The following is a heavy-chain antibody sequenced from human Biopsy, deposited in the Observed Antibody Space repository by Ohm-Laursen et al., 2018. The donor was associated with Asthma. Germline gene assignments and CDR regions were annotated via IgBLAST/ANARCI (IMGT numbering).Heavy chain of an antibody. J-gene: IGHJ3*02. CDR2: INAGNGNT. Sequence: SVSPSCPVSGYNFISFAIHWVSQAPGQRLEWMGWINAGNGNTKYSQKFQGRVSITRDTSASTAYMELTSLRSEDTAAYYCARTYFDFLTGQVHDAFAMWGQGTMVTVSS. D-gene: IGHD3-9*01. CDR3: ARTYFDFLTGQVHDAFAM. V-gene: IGHV1-3*01. CDR1: GYNFISFA.